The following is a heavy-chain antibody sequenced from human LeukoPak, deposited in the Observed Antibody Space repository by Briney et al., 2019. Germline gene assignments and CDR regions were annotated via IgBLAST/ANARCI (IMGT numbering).Heavy chain of an antibody. J-gene: IGHJ4*02. CDR2: ISSSSSYI. V-gene: IGHV3-21*04. CDR1: GFTFSSYS. CDR3: AKAITFGGVITQDY. Sequence: PGGSLRLSCAASGFTFSSYSMNWVRQAPGKGLEWVSSISSSSSYIYYADSVKGRFTISRDNAKNSLYLQMNSLRAEDTAVYYCAKAITFGGVITQDYWGQGTLVTVSS. D-gene: IGHD3-16*02.